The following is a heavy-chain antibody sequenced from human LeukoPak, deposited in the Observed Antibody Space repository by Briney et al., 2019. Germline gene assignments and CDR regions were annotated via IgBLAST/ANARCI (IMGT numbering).Heavy chain of an antibody. CDR1: GFTFSSYA. D-gene: IGHD3-10*01. Sequence: PVRSLRLSCAASGFTFSSYAMHWVRQAPGKGLEWVAVISYDGSNKYYADSMKGRFTISRDNSKNTLYLQMNSLRAEDTAVYYCAREAYYGSGSGAFDIWGQGTMVTVSS. CDR2: ISYDGSNK. J-gene: IGHJ3*02. V-gene: IGHV3-30*04. CDR3: AREAYYGSGSGAFDI.